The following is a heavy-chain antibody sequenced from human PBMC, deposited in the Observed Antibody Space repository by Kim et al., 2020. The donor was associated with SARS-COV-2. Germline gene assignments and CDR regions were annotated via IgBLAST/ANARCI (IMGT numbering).Heavy chain of an antibody. CDR2: IYHSGST. Sequence: SETLSLTCAVSGGSISSSNWWSWVRQPPGKGLEWIGEIYHSGSTNYKPSLKSRVTISVDKSKNQFSLKLSSVTAADTAVYYCARDRRPGYYDSSGYYDYWGQGTLVTVSS. D-gene: IGHD3-22*01. CDR3: ARDRRPGYYDSSGYYDY. CDR1: GGSISSSNW. J-gene: IGHJ4*02. V-gene: IGHV4-4*02.